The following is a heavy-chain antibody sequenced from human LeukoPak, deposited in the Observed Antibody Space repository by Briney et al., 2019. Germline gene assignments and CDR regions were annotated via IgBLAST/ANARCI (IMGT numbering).Heavy chain of an antibody. CDR2: INWNGGST. V-gene: IGHV3-20*01. Sequence: WGSLRLSCAASGFTFDDYGMSWVRQAPGKGLEWVSGINWNGGSTGYADSVKGRFTISRDNAKNSLYLQMNSLRAEDTALYHCARPTRKFTGGYYYGMDVWGQGTTVTVSS. CDR1: GFTFDDYG. CDR3: ARPTRKFTGGYYYGMDV. D-gene: IGHD3-10*01. J-gene: IGHJ6*02.